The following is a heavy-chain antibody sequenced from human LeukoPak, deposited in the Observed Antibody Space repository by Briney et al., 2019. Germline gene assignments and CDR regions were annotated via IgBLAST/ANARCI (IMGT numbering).Heavy chain of an antibody. CDR3: AREFLTVAGTSTYYFDY. D-gene: IGHD6-19*01. CDR1: GYTFTSYG. CDR2: ISAYNGNT. J-gene: IGHJ4*02. V-gene: IGHV1-18*01. Sequence: ASVKVSCKASGYTFTSYGISWVRQAPGQGLEWMGWISAYNGNTNYAQKLQGRVTMTTDTSTSTAYMELRSLRSDDTAVYYCAREFLTVAGTSTYYFDYWGQGTLVTVCS.